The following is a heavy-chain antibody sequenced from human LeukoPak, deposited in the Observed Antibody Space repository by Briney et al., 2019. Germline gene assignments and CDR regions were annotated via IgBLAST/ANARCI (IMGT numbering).Heavy chain of an antibody. D-gene: IGHD2-2*01. CDR1: GGSFSGYY. CDR3: ARGRYCSSTSCLNMRRGCYFDY. J-gene: IGHJ4*02. Sequence: SETLSFTCAVYGGSFSGYYWSWIRQPPGKGLEWIGEINHSGSTNYNPSLKSRVTISVDTSKNQFSLKLSSVTAADTAVYYCARGRYCSSTSCLNMRRGCYFDYWGQGTLVTVSS. CDR2: INHSGST. V-gene: IGHV4-34*01.